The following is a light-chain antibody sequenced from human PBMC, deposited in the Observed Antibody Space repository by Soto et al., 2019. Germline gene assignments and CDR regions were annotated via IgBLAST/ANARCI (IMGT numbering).Light chain of an antibody. CDR1: QSVSSN. J-gene: IGKJ4*01. CDR2: GAS. CDR3: QQYNNWPPLT. V-gene: IGKV3-15*01. Sequence: EIVLTQSPATLSLSPGERATLSCRASQSVSSNLAWYQQKPGRAPRLLIHGASTRATGIPARFSGSGSGTEFTLTISSLQSEDFAVYYCQQYNNWPPLTFGGGTKVDIK.